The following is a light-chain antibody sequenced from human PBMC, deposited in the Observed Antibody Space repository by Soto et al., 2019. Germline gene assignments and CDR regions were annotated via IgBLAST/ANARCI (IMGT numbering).Light chain of an antibody. Sequence: QSALTQPASVSGSPGQSITISCTGTSSDVGGYNYVSWYQQHPGKVPKLMIYEVSNRPSGVSNRFSGSKSGNTASLTISGLQAEDEADYYCSSYTSSSTRGVFGTGTKVTVL. J-gene: IGLJ1*01. CDR2: EVS. V-gene: IGLV2-14*01. CDR3: SSYTSSSTRGV. CDR1: SSDVGGYNY.